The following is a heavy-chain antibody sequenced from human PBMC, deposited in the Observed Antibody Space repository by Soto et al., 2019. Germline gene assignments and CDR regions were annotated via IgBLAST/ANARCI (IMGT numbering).Heavy chain of an antibody. CDR1: GGSISSGDYY. CDR3: ARGRGYSYLDV. J-gene: IGHJ6*04. CDR2: IYYSGST. Sequence: PSETLSLTCTVSGGSISSGDYYWSWIRQPPGKGLEWIGYIYYSGSTNYNPSLKSRVTISVDTSKNQFSLKLSSVTAADTAVYYCARGRGYSYLDVWGKGTTVTVSS. V-gene: IGHV4-61*08. D-gene: IGHD5-18*01.